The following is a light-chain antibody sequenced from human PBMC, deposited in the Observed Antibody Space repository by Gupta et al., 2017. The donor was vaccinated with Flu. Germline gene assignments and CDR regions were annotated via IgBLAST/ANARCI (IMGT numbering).Light chain of an antibody. J-gene: IGKJ1*01. CDR3: LQNSFIPQT. CDR1: RDIGKD. Sequence: PSSLSASVGDRVTITCRASRDIGKDVGWYQQRPGKAPRLLIFGASRLQSGVPSRFSGTGTGSDFTLTIDSLQPEDFATYYCLQNSFIPQTFGQGTRVEAK. CDR2: GAS. V-gene: IGKV1-6*01.